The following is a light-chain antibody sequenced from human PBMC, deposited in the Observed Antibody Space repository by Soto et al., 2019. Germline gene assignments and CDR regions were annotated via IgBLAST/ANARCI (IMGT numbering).Light chain of an antibody. CDR1: NSDIGGYNH. J-gene: IGLJ3*02. Sequence: QSALTQPASVSGSPGQSISISCTGSNSDIGGYNHVTWYQQHPGKAPKLIISEVSNRPSGVSYRFSASKSGNTASLTISGLQAEDEATYYCSSYTSNVPRVFGGGTKVTVL. CDR3: SSYTSNVPRV. CDR2: EVS. V-gene: IGLV2-14*01.